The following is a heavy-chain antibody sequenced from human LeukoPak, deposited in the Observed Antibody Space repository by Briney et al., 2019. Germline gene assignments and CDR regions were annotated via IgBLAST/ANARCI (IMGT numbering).Heavy chain of an antibody. J-gene: IGHJ4*02. Sequence: SQTLSLTCTVSGGSISSGGYYWSWIRQHPGKGLEWIGYIYYSGGTYYNPSLKSRVTISVDTSKNQFSLKLSSVTAANTAVYYCARGEIDYFDYWGQGTLVTVSS. V-gene: IGHV4-31*03. D-gene: IGHD1-26*01. CDR3: ARGEIDYFDY. CDR2: IYYSGGT. CDR1: GGSISSGGYY.